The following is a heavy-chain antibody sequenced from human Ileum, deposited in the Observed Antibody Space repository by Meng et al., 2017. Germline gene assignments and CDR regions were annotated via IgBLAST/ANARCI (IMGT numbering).Heavy chain of an antibody. J-gene: IGHJ4*02. CDR1: GFTFSNYG. CDR2: IWHDGNTK. Sequence: VQLVGAGGGVVQPGRSLLLSRAAAGFTFSNYGMHWVRQAPGKGLEWVAVIWHDGNTKDYVDSVKGRFTISRDNSKNTLYLQMNSLRTEDTAVYYCATDSGGSPFDYWGQGTLVTVSS. CDR3: ATDSGGSPFDY. V-gene: IGHV3-33*01. D-gene: IGHD1-26*01.